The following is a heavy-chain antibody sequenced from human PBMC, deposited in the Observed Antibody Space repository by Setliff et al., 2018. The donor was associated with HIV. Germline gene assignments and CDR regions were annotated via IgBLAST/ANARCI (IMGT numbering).Heavy chain of an antibody. CDR2: IKQDGSEE. V-gene: IGHV3-7*01. D-gene: IGHD6-19*01. CDR1: GFTFSTYW. CDR3: TKDHLSGWASDC. Sequence: GGSLRLSCAASGFTFSTYWMIWVRQAPGKGLEWVAKIKQDGSEEYYVDSVKGRFTISRDNAKNSVYLQTNSLRVEDTAMYYCTKDHLSGWASDCWGQGTLVTVSS. J-gene: IGHJ4*02.